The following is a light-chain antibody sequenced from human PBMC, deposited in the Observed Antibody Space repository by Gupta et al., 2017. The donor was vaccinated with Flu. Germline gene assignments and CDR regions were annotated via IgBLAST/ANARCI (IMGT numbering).Light chain of an antibody. CDR2: GVT. CDR1: RSNVGNYDY. CDR3: CSYAGTFTFV. J-gene: IGLJ2*01. Sequence: RSNVGNYDYVAWYQQHPGKAPKLMIYGVTERPSGVPERFSGSKSGKTASLTISGLQAEDEASYYCCSYAGTFTFVFGGGTKLTVL. V-gene: IGLV2-11*01.